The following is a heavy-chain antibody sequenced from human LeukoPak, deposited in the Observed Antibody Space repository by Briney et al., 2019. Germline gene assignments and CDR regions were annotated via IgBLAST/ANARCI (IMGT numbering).Heavy chain of an antibody. CDR1: GFTFSSYS. V-gene: IGHV3-21*01. D-gene: IGHD2-15*01. CDR2: ISSSSSYI. Sequence: GGSLRLSCAASGFTFSSYSMNWVRQAPGKGLEWVSSISSSSSYIYYADSVKGRFTISRDNAKNSLYLQMNSLRAEDTAVYYCARSPPLVVVAAHNHFDYWGQGTLVTVSS. CDR3: ARSPPLVVVAAHNHFDY. J-gene: IGHJ4*02.